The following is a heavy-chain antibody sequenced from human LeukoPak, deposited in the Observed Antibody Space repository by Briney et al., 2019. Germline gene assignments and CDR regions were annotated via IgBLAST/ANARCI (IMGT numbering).Heavy chain of an antibody. D-gene: IGHD6-13*01. CDR3: AKESPVAATGRSWSDP. J-gene: IGHJ5*02. V-gene: IGHV3-23*01. Sequence: PGGSLRLSCAASGFTFSSYAMSWVRQAPGKGLEWVSTITGSGANTYYADSVKGRFTISRDNSKNTLYLQMNSLRAEDTAIYYCAKESPVAATGRSWSDPWGQGTLVTVSS. CDR1: GFTFSSYA. CDR2: ITGSGANT.